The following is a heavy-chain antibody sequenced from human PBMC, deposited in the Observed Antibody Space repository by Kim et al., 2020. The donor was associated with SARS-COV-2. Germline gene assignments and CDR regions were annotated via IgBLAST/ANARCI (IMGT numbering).Heavy chain of an antibody. D-gene: IGHD2-8*01. J-gene: IGHJ4*02. Sequence: DYAVYVKSRITINPDTSKNQFSLQLNSVTPEDTAVYYCARERRYRGVDYWGQGTLVTVSS. V-gene: IGHV6-1*01. CDR3: ARERRYRGVDY.